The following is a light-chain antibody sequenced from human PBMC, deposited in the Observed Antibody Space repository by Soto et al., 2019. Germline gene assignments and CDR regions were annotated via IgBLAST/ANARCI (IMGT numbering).Light chain of an antibody. V-gene: IGKV1-12*01. CDR1: QGIRTW. CDR3: QQANSFPLT. CDR2: GAS. J-gene: IGKJ4*01. Sequence: DIQMTQSPSSVSASVGDRATITCRASQGIRTWLAWYQQKPGKAPKLLIYGASSLQRGVPSRFSGSGSGTEFTRNISSMQPEDFATYYWQQANSFPLTVAGRTKVEIK.